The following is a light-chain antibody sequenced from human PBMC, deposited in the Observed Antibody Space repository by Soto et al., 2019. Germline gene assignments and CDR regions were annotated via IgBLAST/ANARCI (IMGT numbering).Light chain of an antibody. V-gene: IGLV2-14*01. CDR3: ASYTGNNAWL. CDR2: ASS. Sequence: QAVVTQPASVSGSPGQSITISCTGTSSDVGGYNYVSWYQHHAGKAPGLMIYASSNRPSGVSHRFSGSRSGNTASLTISGLQAEDEADYYCASYTGNNAWLFGGGTKLTVL. J-gene: IGLJ2*01. CDR1: SSDVGGYNY.